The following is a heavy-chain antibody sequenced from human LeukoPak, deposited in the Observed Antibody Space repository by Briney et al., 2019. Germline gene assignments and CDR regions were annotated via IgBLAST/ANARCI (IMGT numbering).Heavy chain of an antibody. Sequence: SSETLSLTCTVSGGSISSGDYYWNWIRQPPGKGLEWIGYIYYSGSTSYNPSLKSRVTISMDTSKNQFSLKLSSVTAADTAVYYCARDGIAVNWGQGTLVTVSS. D-gene: IGHD6-19*01. V-gene: IGHV4-30-4*01. CDR2: IYYSGST. J-gene: IGHJ4*02. CDR3: ARDGIAVN. CDR1: GGSISSGDYY.